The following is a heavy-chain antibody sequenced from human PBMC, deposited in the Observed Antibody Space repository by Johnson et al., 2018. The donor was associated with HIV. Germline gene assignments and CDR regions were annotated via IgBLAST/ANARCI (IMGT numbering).Heavy chain of an antibody. V-gene: IGHV3-11*04. D-gene: IGHD3-10*01. Sequence: VQLVESGGGLVKPGGPLRLSCAASGFTFRDHYMNWIRQAPGKGLEWVSHISSSGTTKYYSDSVKGRFTISRDNAKKSLYLEMRDLRVDDTATEYCARESAPWGGYYAGYGLDIWGQGTVVTVSS. CDR3: ARESAPWGGYYAGYGLDI. CDR1: GFTFRDHY. CDR2: ISSSGTTK. J-gene: IGHJ3*02.